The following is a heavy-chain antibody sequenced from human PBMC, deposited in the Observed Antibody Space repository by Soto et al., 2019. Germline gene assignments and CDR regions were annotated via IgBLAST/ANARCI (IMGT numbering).Heavy chain of an antibody. CDR3: ARAEVAVAGSGWFDA. CDR1: GDSIISGDDY. D-gene: IGHD6-19*01. Sequence: SETLSLTSTVSGDSIISGDDYWCWVRQPPGKGLEWIGYIFYSGSTYYKASLKSRVTISLDMSSNQFSLKLTSVTAADTAVYYCARAEVAVAGSGWFDAWGHGTLVT. V-gene: IGHV4-30-4*01. CDR2: IFYSGST. J-gene: IGHJ5*01.